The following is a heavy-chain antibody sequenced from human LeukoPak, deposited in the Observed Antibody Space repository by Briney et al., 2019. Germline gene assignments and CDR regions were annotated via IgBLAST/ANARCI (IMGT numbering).Heavy chain of an antibody. CDR3: AKHYYDSSGYYGDSYFDY. J-gene: IGHJ4*02. Sequence: GGSLRLSCAASGFTVSSNYMSWVRQAPGKGLEWVSVIYSGGSTYYADYVKGRFTISRDNSKNTLYLQMNSLRAEDTAVYYCAKHYYDSSGYYGDSYFDYWGQGTLVTVSS. V-gene: IGHV3-53*01. D-gene: IGHD3-22*01. CDR2: IYSGGST. CDR1: GFTVSSNY.